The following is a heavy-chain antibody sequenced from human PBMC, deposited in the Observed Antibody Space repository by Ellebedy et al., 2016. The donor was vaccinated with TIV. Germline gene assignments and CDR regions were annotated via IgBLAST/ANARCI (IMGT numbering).Heavy chain of an antibody. Sequence: GGSLRLSCAASGFSFSSYWMSWVRQAPGKGLEWVANINQDGSMKYFVDSVKGRFTVSRDNAQNSLFLQMNSLRAEDTAVYYCATDGSYGDYRSPTHAFVFWGQGTTVTVSS. CDR1: GFSFSSYW. CDR2: INQDGSMK. V-gene: IGHV3-7*01. J-gene: IGHJ3*01. CDR3: ATDGSYGDYRSPTHAFVF. D-gene: IGHD4-17*01.